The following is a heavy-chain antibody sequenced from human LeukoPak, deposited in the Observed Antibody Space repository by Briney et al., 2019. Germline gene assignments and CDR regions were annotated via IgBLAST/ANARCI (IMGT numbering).Heavy chain of an antibody. CDR1: GFTFSSYA. Sequence: GVSLRLSCAASGFTFSSYAMSWVRQAPGKGLEWVSAISGSGRSTYYADSVKGRFTISRDNSESTLYLQMNSLRAEDTAVYYCAKARAAGTYYFDYWGQGTLVTVSS. J-gene: IGHJ4*02. CDR2: ISGSGRST. V-gene: IGHV3-23*01. CDR3: AKARAAGTYYFDY. D-gene: IGHD6-13*01.